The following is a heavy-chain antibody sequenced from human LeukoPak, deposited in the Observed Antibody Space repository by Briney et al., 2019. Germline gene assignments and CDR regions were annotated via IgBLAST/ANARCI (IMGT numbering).Heavy chain of an antibody. CDR1: GFTFSNYW. D-gene: IGHD3-22*01. CDR2: INRDASEK. Sequence: GGSLRLSCGASGFTFSNYWMTWVRQAPGKGLEWVANINRDASEKYYADSVKGRFTISRDNAKSSLFLQMTSLRADDTAVYYCARGDVYDSSGYYLTDAFDIWGQGTMVTVSS. CDR3: ARGDVYDSSGYYLTDAFDI. V-gene: IGHV3-7*01. J-gene: IGHJ3*02.